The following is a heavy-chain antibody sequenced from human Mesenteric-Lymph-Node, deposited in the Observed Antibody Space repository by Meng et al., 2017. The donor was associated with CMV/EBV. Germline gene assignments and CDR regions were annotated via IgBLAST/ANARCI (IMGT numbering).Heavy chain of an antibody. J-gene: IGHJ4*02. CDR1: FTNYG. CDR2: ITGSGGST. V-gene: IGHV3-23*01. D-gene: IGHD2-15*01. Sequence: FTNYGMGWVRQAPGKGLEWVSGITGSGGSTFDADSVKGRFTISRDTSKNALYLQMNSLRAEDTAVYYCAKGRRSSSGGSYYGENFDYWGQGTLVTVSS. CDR3: AKGRRSSSGGSYYGENFDY.